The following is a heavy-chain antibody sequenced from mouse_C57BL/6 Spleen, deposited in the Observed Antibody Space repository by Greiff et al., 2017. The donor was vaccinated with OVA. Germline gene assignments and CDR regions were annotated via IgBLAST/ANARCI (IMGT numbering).Heavy chain of an antibody. CDR1: GISITTGNYR. Sequence: EVKLQESGPGLVKPSQPVFLTCTVTGISITTGNYRWSWIRQFPGNKLEWIGYIYYSGTITYNPSLTSRTTITRDTPKNQFFLEMNSLTAEDTATYYCARYDGSYFDVWGTGTTVTVSS. D-gene: IGHD2-3*01. CDR3: ARYDGSYFDV. J-gene: IGHJ1*03. CDR2: IYYSGTI. V-gene: IGHV3-5*01.